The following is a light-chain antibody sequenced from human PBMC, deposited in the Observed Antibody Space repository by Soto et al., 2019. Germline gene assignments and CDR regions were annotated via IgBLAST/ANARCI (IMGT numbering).Light chain of an antibody. CDR2: DAS. CDR3: HHYGGSPIT. Sequence: EIVMTQSPATLSVSPGERVTLSCRASQSAISNLAWYQQKPGQTPRLLIYDASTRATDIPARFSGSGSGTDFTLTISRLEPEDFAVYYCHHYGGSPITFGQGTRLEIK. V-gene: IGKV3-15*01. J-gene: IGKJ5*01. CDR1: QSAISN.